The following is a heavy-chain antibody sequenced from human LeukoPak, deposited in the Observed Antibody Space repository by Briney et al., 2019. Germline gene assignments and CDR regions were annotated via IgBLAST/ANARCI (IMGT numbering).Heavy chain of an antibody. Sequence: SETLSLTCSVSSDSVSRSDSYWDWIRQPPGKGLEWIGYIYHSGTTYYNPSLKSRVIISLNTSKNQFSLKLSSVTAADTAVYYCARVCTCSSSSCYSVAWFDPWGQGTLVTVSS. CDR2: IYHSGTT. V-gene: IGHV4-30-4*08. J-gene: IGHJ5*02. D-gene: IGHD2-15*01. CDR3: ARVCTCSSSSCYSVAWFDP. CDR1: SDSVSRSDSY.